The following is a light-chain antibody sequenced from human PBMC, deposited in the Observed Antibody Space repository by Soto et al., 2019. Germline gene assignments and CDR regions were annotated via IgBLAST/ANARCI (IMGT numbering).Light chain of an antibody. CDR3: QQRSNWPRLT. V-gene: IGKV3-11*01. CDR2: DAS. J-gene: IGKJ4*02. Sequence: EIVLTQSPATLSLSPGERATLSCRASQSVSSYLAWYQQNPGQAPRLLIYDASNRATGIPARFSGSGSGTDFTLTISSLEPEDFAVYYWQQRSNWPRLTFCGGTKVEIK. CDR1: QSVSSY.